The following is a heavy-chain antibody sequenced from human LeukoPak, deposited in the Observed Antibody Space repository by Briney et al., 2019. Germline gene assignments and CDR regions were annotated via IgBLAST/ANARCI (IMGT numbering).Heavy chain of an antibody. J-gene: IGHJ4*02. CDR3: AKGRYSGSYYFDY. V-gene: IGHV3-23*01. CDR2: ISGSGGNT. CDR1: GFTFSSYA. D-gene: IGHD1-26*01. Sequence: PGGSLRLSCAASGFTFSSYAMSWVRQAPGKGLEWVSGISGSGGNTYYADSVKGRFTISRDDSKNTLYLQMNSLRAEDTAVYYCAKGRYSGSYYFDYWGQGTLVTVSS.